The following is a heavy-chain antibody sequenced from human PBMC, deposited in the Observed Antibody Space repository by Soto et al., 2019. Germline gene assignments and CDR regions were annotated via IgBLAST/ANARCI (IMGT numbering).Heavy chain of an antibody. CDR3: ARGSSARPLYYYYYYMDV. CDR1: GFTVSSNY. CDR2: IYSGGST. D-gene: IGHD3-10*01. J-gene: IGHJ6*03. V-gene: IGHV3-66*01. Sequence: GGSLRLSCAASGFTVSSNYMSWVRQAPGKGLEWVSVIYSGGSTYYADSVKGGFTISRDNSKNTLYLQMNSLRAEDTAVYYCARGSSARPLYYYYYYMDVWGKGTTVTVSS.